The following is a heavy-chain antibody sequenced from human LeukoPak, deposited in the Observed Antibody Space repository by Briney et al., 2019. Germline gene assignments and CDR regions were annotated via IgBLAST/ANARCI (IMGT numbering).Heavy chain of an antibody. Sequence: GGSLRLSCAASGFTVSSYYRTWVRQAPGKGLDGVSGIYSGGSTYYADSVKGRVAISRDNSKNTVFLQMNSVRAEDTAVYYCARSYSNHLFGMDVWGQGTTVTVSS. CDR3: ARSYSNHLFGMDV. CDR2: IYSGGST. D-gene: IGHD4-11*01. CDR1: GFTVSSYY. J-gene: IGHJ6*02. V-gene: IGHV3-66*01.